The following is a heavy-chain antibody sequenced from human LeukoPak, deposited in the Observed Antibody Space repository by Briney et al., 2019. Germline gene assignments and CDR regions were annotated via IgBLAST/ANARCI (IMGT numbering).Heavy chain of an antibody. CDR1: GGSFSSYY. V-gene: IGHV4-34*01. D-gene: IGHD1-26*01. Sequence: SETLSLTCAVYGGSFSSYYWSWIRQPPGKGLEWIGEINHSGSTNYNPSLKSRVTISVDTSKNQFSLKLSSVTAADTAVYYCARRLLVGATTYFDYWGQGTLVTVSS. J-gene: IGHJ4*02. CDR2: INHSGST. CDR3: ARRLLVGATTYFDY.